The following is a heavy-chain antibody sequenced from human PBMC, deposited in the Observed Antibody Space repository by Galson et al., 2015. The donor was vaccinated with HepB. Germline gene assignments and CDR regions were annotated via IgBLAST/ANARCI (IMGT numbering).Heavy chain of an antibody. CDR1: GYTFTSYG. Sequence: SVKVSCKASGYTFTSYGISWVRQAPGQGLEWMGWISAYNGNTNYAQKLQGRVIMTTDTSTSTAYMELRSLRSDDTAVYYCARDPSGVVVVVAAGVAAFDIWGQGTMVTVSS. CDR3: ARDPSGVVVVVAAGVAAFDI. J-gene: IGHJ3*02. V-gene: IGHV1-18*01. D-gene: IGHD2-15*01. CDR2: ISAYNGNT.